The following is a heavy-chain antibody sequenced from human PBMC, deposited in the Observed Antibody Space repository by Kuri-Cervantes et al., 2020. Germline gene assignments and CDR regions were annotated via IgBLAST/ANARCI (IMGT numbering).Heavy chain of an antibody. D-gene: IGHD3-22*01. J-gene: IGHJ4*02. CDR3: ARDKGNRYYYDSSGYTYYFDY. Sequence: GESLKISCAASGFTFSNFSMNWVRQAPGKGLECVSFITTSSTCISYADSVKGRFTISRDNSKNTLYLQMNSLRAEDTAVYYCARDKGNRYYYDSSGYTYYFDYWGQGTLVTVSS. V-gene: IGHV3-21*01. CDR2: ITTSSTCI. CDR1: GFTFSNFS.